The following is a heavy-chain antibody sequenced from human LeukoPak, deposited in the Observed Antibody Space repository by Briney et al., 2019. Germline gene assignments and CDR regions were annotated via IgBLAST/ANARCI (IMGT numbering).Heavy chain of an antibody. CDR1: GFTFDDYA. V-gene: IGHV3-23*01. CDR3: AKIVGATIDVNYLYYFDY. J-gene: IGHJ4*02. CDR2: ISGSGGST. Sequence: GGSLRLSCAASGFTFDDYAMSWVRQAPGKGLEWVSAISGSGGSTYYADSVKGRFTISRDNSKNTLYLQMNSLRAEDTAVYYCAKIVGATIDVNYLYYFDYWGQGTLVTVSS. D-gene: IGHD1-26*01.